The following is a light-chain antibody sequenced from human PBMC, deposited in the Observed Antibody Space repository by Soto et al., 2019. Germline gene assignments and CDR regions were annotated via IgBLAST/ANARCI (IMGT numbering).Light chain of an antibody. J-gene: IGKJ3*01. CDR2: KAS. Sequence: DIQMTQSPSTLSASVGDRVTITCRASQSISSWLAWYQQKPGKAPKLLIYKASTLESGVPSRFSGSGSGTEFTLTISSLQPDDVATDYCQQSCTFGPGTKVDSK. CDR3: QQSCT. CDR1: QSISSW. V-gene: IGKV1-5*03.